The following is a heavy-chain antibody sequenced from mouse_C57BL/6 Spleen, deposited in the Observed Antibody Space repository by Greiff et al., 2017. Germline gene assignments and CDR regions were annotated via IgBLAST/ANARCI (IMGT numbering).Heavy chain of an antibody. V-gene: IGHV5-9-1*02. CDR3: TRDSSYGYTRDYWYFDV. CDR1: GFTFSSYA. J-gene: IGHJ1*03. CDR2: ISSGGDYI. D-gene: IGHD2-9*01. Sequence: EVQGVESGEGLVKPGGSLKLSCAASGFTFSSYAMSWVRQTPEKRLEWVAYISSGGDYIYYADTVKGRFTISRDNARNTLYLQMSSLKSEDTAMYYCTRDSSYGYTRDYWYFDVWGTGTTVTVSS.